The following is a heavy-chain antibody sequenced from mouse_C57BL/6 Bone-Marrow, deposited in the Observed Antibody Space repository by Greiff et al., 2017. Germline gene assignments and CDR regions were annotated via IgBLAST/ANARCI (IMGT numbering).Heavy chain of an antibody. CDR2: IDPETGGT. D-gene: IGHD1-1*01. Sequence: VKLVESGAELVRPGASVTLSCKASGYTFTDYEMHWVKQTPVHGLEWIGAIDPETGGTAYNQKFKGKAILTADKSSSTDYMELRSLTSEDFAVYYFTRRYYYGSSLFDYGGQGTTLTVSS. J-gene: IGHJ2*01. CDR1: GYTFTDYE. V-gene: IGHV1-15*01. CDR3: TRRYYYGSSLFDY.